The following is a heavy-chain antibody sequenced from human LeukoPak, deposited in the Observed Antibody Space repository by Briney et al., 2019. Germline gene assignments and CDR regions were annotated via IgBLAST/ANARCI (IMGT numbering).Heavy chain of an antibody. CDR2: ISYDGSNK. D-gene: IGHD3-9*01. V-gene: IGHV3-30*18. J-gene: IGHJ4*02. Sequence: GGSLRLSCAASGFTFSSYGMHWVRQAPGKGLEWVAVISYDGSNKYYADSVKGRFTISRDNSKNTLYLQMNSLRAEDTAVYYCAKDGVLTGYYTLDYWGQGTLVTVYS. CDR3: AKDGVLTGYYTLDY. CDR1: GFTFSSYG.